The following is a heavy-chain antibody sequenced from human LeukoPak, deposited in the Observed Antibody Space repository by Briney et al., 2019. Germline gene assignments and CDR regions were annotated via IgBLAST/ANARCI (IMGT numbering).Heavy chain of an antibody. V-gene: IGHV4-59*01. CDR2: IHYSWST. D-gene: IGHD6-19*01. J-gene: IGHJ6*03. CDR3: ARTQEAGYSSGRYDSYYYYMDV. CDR1: GVSLSSYY. Sequence: SETLSLTCTVSGVSLSSYYWSWIRQPPGPGLECIVDIHYSWSTNYNPSLKSRGTISVDTSKNQFSLKLSSVTAADTAVYFCARTQEAGYSSGRYDSYYYYMDVWGKGTTVTISS.